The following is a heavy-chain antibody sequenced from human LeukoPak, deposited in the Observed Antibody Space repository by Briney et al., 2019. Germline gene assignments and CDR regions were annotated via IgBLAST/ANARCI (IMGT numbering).Heavy chain of an antibody. CDR1: GYSFTSYW. CDR2: IYPGDSDT. V-gene: IGHV5-51*01. CDR3: ARGYCSSNSCYGFEAFDI. D-gene: IGHD2-2*01. Sequence: GESLKISCKGSGYSFTSYWIGWVRQMPGKGLEWMGIIYPGDSDTRYSPSFQGQVTISADKSISTAYLQWSSLKASDTAMYYCARGYCSSNSCYGFEAFDIWGQGTMVTVPS. J-gene: IGHJ3*02.